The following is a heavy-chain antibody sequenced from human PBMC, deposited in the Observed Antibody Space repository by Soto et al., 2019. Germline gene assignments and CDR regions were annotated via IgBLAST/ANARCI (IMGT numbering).Heavy chain of an antibody. CDR3: ARRYGGNFDY. J-gene: IGHJ4*02. D-gene: IGHD1-26*01. Sequence: PSETLSLTCTVSGVSISSGDYYWRWIRQPPGKGLEWIGYIYYSGSTNYNPSLKSRVTISVDTSKNQFSLKLSSVTAADTAVYYCARRYGGNFDYWGQGTLVTVSS. CDR1: GVSISSGDYY. V-gene: IGHV4-61*08. CDR2: IYYSGST.